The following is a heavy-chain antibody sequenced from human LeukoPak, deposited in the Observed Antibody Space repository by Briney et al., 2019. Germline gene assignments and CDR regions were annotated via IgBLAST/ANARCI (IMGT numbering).Heavy chain of an antibody. Sequence: GGSLRLSCAASGFTFSSYEMNWVRQAPGKGLEWVSYISSSGSTIYYADSVKGRFTISRDNSKNTLYLQMNSLRAEDTAVYYCARDLRQYFDYWGQGTLVTVSS. CDR1: GFTFSSYE. J-gene: IGHJ4*02. CDR3: ARDLRQYFDY. V-gene: IGHV3-48*03. CDR2: ISSSGSTI.